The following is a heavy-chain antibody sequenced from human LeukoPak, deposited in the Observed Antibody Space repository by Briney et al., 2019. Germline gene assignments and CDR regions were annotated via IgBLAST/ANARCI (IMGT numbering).Heavy chain of an antibody. D-gene: IGHD6-19*01. CDR3: AKRSGIAVAGLDY. CDR1: GFTFSNYA. Sequence: GGSLRLSCAASGFTFSNYAMRWVRQAPGKGLEWVSSIVGSGTTTYYTDSVKGRFTISRDNSKNTLYLQMNSLRAEDTAVYYCAKRSGIAVAGLDYWGQGTLVTVSS. CDR2: IVGSGTTT. J-gene: IGHJ4*02. V-gene: IGHV3-23*01.